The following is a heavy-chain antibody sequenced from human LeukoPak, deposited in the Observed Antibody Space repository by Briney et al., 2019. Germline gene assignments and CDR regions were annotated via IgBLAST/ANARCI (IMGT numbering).Heavy chain of an antibody. CDR3: VGDGRDGYNIYFHH. V-gene: IGHV3-64D*06. Sequence: ASVKVSCKVSGYSLTQLVMHWVRQAPGRGLQYVSVISGNGVSTSYADSVKGRFTISRDNSKNTVYLQMTSLRAEDTAVYYCVGDGRDGYNIYFHHWGQGTLVTVSS. CDR2: ISGNGVST. CDR1: GYSLTQLV. D-gene: IGHD5-24*01. J-gene: IGHJ1*01.